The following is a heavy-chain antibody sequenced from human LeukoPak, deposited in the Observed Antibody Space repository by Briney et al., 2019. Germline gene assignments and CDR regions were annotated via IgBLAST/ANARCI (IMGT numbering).Heavy chain of an antibody. CDR3: AANFKAHGSGSYYNGDY. V-gene: IGHV1-46*01. J-gene: IGHJ4*02. D-gene: IGHD3-10*01. CDR2: INPSGGST. CDR1: GYTFT. Sequence: ASVKVSCTASGYTFTIHWVRQAPGQGLEWMGIINPSGGSTFYAQKFQGRVTMTRDTSTSTVYMELSSLTSEDTAVYYCAANFKAHGSGSYYNGDYWGQGTLVTVSS.